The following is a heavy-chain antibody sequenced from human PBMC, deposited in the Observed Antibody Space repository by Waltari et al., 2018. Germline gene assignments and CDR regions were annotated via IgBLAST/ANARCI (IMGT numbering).Heavy chain of an antibody. Sequence: QVQLAQSGAEVKSPGSSVTISCKASGLSIRGYTSSWVRQAPGQGLEWMGGFIPLSGSQIYTQKFQGRLTITADGSTRTTVRELTNLRYEDTAVYFCARGYRYDSSKRFYLDYWGQGTPVIVSS. V-gene: IGHV1-69*12. CDR3: ARGYRYDSSKRFYLDY. D-gene: IGHD3-16*02. CDR2: FIPLSGSQ. J-gene: IGHJ4*02. CDR1: GLSIRGYT.